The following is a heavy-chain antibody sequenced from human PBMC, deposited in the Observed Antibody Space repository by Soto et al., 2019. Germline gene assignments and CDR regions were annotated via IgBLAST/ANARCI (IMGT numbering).Heavy chain of an antibody. Sequence: GGSLRLSCAASGFTFSSYAMSWVRQAPGKGLEWVSAISGSGGSTYYADSVKGRFTISRDNAKNSLYLQMNSLRAEDTAVYYCARTEGSDYYGMDVWGQGTTVTVSS. V-gene: IGHV3-23*01. CDR2: ISGSGGST. J-gene: IGHJ6*02. D-gene: IGHD2-15*01. CDR3: ARTEGSDYYGMDV. CDR1: GFTFSSYA.